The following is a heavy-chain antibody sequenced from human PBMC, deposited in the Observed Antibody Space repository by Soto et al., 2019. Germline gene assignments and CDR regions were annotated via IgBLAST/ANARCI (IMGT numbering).Heavy chain of an antibody. D-gene: IGHD2-2*01. CDR3: AREGCSSTSCYGFPTYGMNV. V-gene: IGHV4-30-4*01. Sequence: ASETLSLTFTVSGGSISSGDYYWSWIRQPPGKGLEWIGYIYYSGSTYYNPSLKSRVTISVDTSKNQFSLKLSSVTAADTAVYYCAREGCSSTSCYGFPTYGMNVWGQGTTVTVSS. J-gene: IGHJ6*02. CDR1: GGSISSGDYY. CDR2: IYYSGST.